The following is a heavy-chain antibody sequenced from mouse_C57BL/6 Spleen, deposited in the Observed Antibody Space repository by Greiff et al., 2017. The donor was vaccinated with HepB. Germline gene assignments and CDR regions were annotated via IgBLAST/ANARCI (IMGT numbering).Heavy chain of an antibody. CDR3: ARDPSYGNGY. J-gene: IGHJ2*01. Sequence: QVQLQQPGAELVMPGASVKLSCKASGYTFTSYWMHWVKQRPGQGLEWIGEIDPSDSYTNYNQKFKGKSTLTVDKSSSTAYMQLSSLTAEDSAVYYCARDPSYGNGYWGQGTTLTVSS. D-gene: IGHD2-10*01. CDR1: GYTFTSYW. CDR2: IDPSDSYT. V-gene: IGHV1-69*01.